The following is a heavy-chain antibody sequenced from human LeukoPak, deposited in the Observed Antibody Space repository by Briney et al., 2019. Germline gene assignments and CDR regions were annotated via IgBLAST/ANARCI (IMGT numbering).Heavy chain of an antibody. V-gene: IGHV4-61*02. J-gene: IGHJ4*02. Sequence: SETLSLTCTVSGGSISSGSYYWSWIRQPAGKGLEWIGRIYTSGSTNYNPSLKSRVTISVDTSKNQFSLKLSSVTAADTAVYYCAREGYTFGGVYPSVVDYWGQGTLVTVSS. D-gene: IGHD3-16*01. CDR3: AREGYTFGGVYPSVVDY. CDR1: GGSISSGSYY. CDR2: IYTSGST.